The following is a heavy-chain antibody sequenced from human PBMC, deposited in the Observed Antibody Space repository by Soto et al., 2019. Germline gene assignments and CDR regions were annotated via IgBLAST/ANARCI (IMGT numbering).Heavy chain of an antibody. J-gene: IGHJ4*02. CDR1: GFTFSSYG. D-gene: IGHD6-13*01. CDR3: ARGRGDSGSWSIYYFDI. V-gene: IGHV3-33*01. CDR2: IWYDGSNK. Sequence: GGSLRLSCAASGFTFSSYGMHWVRQAPGKGLEWVAVIWYDGSNKYYADSVKGRFTISRDNSKNTLYLQMNSLRAEDTAVYYCARGRGDSGSWSIYYFDIWGQGTQVTVSS.